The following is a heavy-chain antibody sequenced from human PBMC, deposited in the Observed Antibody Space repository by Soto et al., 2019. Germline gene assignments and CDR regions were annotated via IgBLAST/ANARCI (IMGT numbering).Heavy chain of an antibody. CDR2: ISAYNGNT. D-gene: IGHD4-17*01. J-gene: IGHJ4*02. CDR3: AASIYGDYFNY. Sequence: ASVKVSCKASGHTFTSYGISWVRQAPGQGLEWMGWISAYNGNTNYAQKPQGRVTMTTDTSTSTAYMELRSLRSDDTAVYYCAASIYGDYFNYWGQGTLVTVSS. CDR1: GHTFTSYG. V-gene: IGHV1-18*01.